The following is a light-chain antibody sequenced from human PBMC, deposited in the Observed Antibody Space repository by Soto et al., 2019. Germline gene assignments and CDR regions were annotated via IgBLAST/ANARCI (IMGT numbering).Light chain of an antibody. Sequence: DIVMTQSPDSLAVSLGERATINCKSSQSVLYSSNNKNYLAWYQQKPGQPPKLLIYWASTRVSGVPDRFSGSGSGTEFTLTISSLQAEDVAVYYCQQYYSTPWTFGQGTKVEIK. CDR1: QSVLYSSNNKNY. CDR3: QQYYSTPWT. V-gene: IGKV4-1*01. CDR2: WAS. J-gene: IGKJ1*01.